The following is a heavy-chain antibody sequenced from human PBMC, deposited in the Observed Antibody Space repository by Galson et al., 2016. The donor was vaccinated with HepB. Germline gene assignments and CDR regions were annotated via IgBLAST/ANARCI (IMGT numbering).Heavy chain of an antibody. V-gene: IGHV3-23*01. CDR3: ASAPTLGY. CDR2: ISGRGSNI. J-gene: IGHJ4*02. Sequence: SLRLSCAASGFTFSSYAMSWVRQGPGKGLEWVSVISGRGSNIYYADSVKGRFTISRDTSKNTLYLRMNSLRAEDTAVYCCASAPTLGYWGQGTLVTVSS. D-gene: IGHD3-16*01. CDR1: GFTFSSYA.